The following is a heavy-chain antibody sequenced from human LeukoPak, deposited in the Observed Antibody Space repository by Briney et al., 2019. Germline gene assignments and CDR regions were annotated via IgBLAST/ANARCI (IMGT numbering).Heavy chain of an antibody. CDR2: ISSAGNEK. J-gene: IGHJ4*02. CDR1: GFTFSNYG. D-gene: IGHD2-15*01. Sequence: GGSLRLSCAASGFTFSNYGIHWVRQAPGQGLEWVAVISSAGNEKYYADSVKGRFTISRDNAKNSLYLQVNSLRTEDTAVYYCARDRCSGGACYSFDFWGQGTLVTVSS. CDR3: ARDRCSGGACYSFDF. V-gene: IGHV3-30*03.